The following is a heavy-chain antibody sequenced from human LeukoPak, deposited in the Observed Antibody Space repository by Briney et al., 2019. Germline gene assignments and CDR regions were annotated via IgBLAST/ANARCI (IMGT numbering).Heavy chain of an antibody. V-gene: IGHV1-2*06. D-gene: IGHD6-13*01. Sequence: GASGKVSCKASGYTFTGYHIHWVRQAPGQGLEWMGRINPYSGYSNFAQKFQGRVTMTRDTSITTAYMDLSSLTPDDTAVYFCARDQGSLTRSWYTGYWGQGTQVTVS. CDR1: GYTFTGYH. J-gene: IGHJ4*02. CDR2: INPYSGYS. CDR3: ARDQGSLTRSWYTGY.